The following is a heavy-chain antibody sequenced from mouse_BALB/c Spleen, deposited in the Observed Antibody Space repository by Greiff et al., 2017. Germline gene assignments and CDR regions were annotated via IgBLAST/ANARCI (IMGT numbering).Heavy chain of an antibody. CDR3: ARNSGYYGYRYAMDY. CDR2: IWSGGST. J-gene: IGHJ4*01. Sequence: VQRVESGPGLVQPSQSLSITCTVSGFSLTSYGVHWVRQSPGKGLEWLGVIWSGGSTDYNAAFISRLSISKDNSKSQVFFKMNSLQANDTAIYYCARNSGYYGYRYAMDYWGQGTSVTVSS. CDR1: GFSLTSYG. V-gene: IGHV2-2*02. D-gene: IGHD1-2*01.